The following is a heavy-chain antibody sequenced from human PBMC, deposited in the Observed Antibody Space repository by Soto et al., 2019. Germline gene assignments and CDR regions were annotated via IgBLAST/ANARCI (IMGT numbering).Heavy chain of an antibody. V-gene: IGHV3-23*01. Sequence: PGGSLRLSCAASGFTFSSYAMSWVRQAPGKGLEWVSAISGSGGSTYYADSVKGRFTISRDNSKNTLYLQMNSLRAEDTAVYYCAKDSSVAGDYGDAFDIWGQGTMVTVSS. CDR3: AKDSSVAGDYGDAFDI. CDR1: GFTFSSYA. J-gene: IGHJ3*02. D-gene: IGHD4-17*01. CDR2: ISGSGGST.